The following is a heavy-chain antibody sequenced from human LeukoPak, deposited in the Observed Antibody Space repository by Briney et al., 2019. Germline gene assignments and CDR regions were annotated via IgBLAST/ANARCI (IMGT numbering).Heavy chain of an antibody. J-gene: IGHJ4*02. CDR3: ARDALAGEKPEYFFDY. Sequence: GGSLRLSCAASGFTFSIYSMNWVRQAPGKALEWVSHIGRTMDTRYADSVKGRFTISRDNAKNSVYLQMSGLRAEDTAVYYCARDALAGEKPEYFFDYWGQGILVTVSS. V-gene: IGHV3-48*04. CDR1: GFTFSIYS. CDR2: IGRTMDTR.